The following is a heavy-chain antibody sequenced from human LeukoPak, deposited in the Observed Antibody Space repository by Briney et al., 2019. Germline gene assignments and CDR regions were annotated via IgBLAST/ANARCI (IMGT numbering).Heavy chain of an antibody. CDR1: GFTFSSYA. CDR2: ISYDGSNK. D-gene: IGHD6-6*01. CDR3: ARERGSSLGY. J-gene: IGHJ4*02. Sequence: PGGSLRLSCAASGFTFSSYAMHWVRQAPGKGLEWVAVISYDGSNKYYADSVKGRFTISRDNSKNTLYLQMNSLRAEDTAVYYCARERGSSLGYWGQGTLVTVSS. V-gene: IGHV3-30-3*01.